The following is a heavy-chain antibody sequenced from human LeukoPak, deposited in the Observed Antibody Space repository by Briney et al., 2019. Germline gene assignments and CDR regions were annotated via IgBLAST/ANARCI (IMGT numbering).Heavy chain of an antibody. V-gene: IGHV1-69*01. CDR1: GGTFSSYA. Sequence: AASVKVSCKASGGTFSSYAISWVRQAPGQGLEWMGGIIAIFGTAKYAQKFQGRVTITADESTRTDYMELSSLRSEDTAVYYCARGKTYYYDSSGYQNCDYWGQGTLVTVSS. CDR2: IIAIFGTA. J-gene: IGHJ4*02. D-gene: IGHD3-22*01. CDR3: ARGKTYYYDSSGYQNCDY.